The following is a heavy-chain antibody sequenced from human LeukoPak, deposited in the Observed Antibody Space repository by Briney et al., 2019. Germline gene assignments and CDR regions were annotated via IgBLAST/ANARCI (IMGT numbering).Heavy chain of an antibody. CDR3: ARIFGGFD. CDR1: GGSVSSTNW. J-gene: IGHJ4*02. Sequence: SETLSLTCAVPGGSVSSTNWWTWVRQPPGKGLEWIGEIHHSGTTHYNPSLKSRVTVSVDKSENQFSLNLRSVTAADTAVYYCARIFGGFDWGQGTLVTVSS. CDR2: IHHSGTT. D-gene: IGHD3-3*01. V-gene: IGHV4-4*02.